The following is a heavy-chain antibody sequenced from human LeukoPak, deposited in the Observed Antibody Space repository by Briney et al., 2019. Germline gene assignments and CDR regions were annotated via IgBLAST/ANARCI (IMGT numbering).Heavy chain of an antibody. CDR3: ARVKKRQLTFDY. J-gene: IGHJ4*02. V-gene: IGHV1-2*02. D-gene: IGHD6-13*01. CDR1: GYTFTGYY. CDR2: INPNSGGT. Sequence: ASVKVSCEASGYTFTGYYMHWVRQAPGQGLEWMGWINPNSGGTNYAQKFQGRVTMTRDTSISTAYMELSRLRSDDTAVYYCARVKKRQLTFDYWGQGTLVTVSS.